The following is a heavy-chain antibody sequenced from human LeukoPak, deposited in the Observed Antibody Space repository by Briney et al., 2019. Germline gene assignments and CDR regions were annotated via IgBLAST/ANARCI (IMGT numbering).Heavy chain of an antibody. CDR2: INPSGGST. D-gene: IGHD4-17*01. CDR1: GYTFTSYY. CDR3: ARDYGDNTGAFDI. V-gene: IGHV1-46*01. J-gene: IGHJ3*02. Sequence: GASVKVSCKASGYTFTSYYMHWVRQAPGQGLEWMGIINPSGGSTSYAQKFQGRVTMTRDMSTSTVYMELSSLRSEDTAVYYCARDYGDNTGAFDIWGQGTMVTVSS.